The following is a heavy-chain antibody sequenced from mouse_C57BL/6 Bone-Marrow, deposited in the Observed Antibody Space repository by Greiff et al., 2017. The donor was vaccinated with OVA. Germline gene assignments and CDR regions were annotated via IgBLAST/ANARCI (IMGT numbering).Heavy chain of an antibody. J-gene: IGHJ1*03. CDR2: ISNLAYSI. D-gene: IGHD2-5*01. CDR3: ARGSNDPYWYFDV. Sequence: EVKLVESGGGLVQPGGSLKLSCSASGFTFSDYGMAWVRQAPRKGPEWVAFISNLAYSIYYADTVTGRFTISRENAKNTLYLEMSSLRSEDTAMYYCARGSNDPYWYFDVWGTGTTVTVSS. CDR1: GFTFSDYG. V-gene: IGHV5-15*04.